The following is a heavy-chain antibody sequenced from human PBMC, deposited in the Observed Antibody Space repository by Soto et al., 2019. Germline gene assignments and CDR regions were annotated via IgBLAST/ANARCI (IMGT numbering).Heavy chain of an antibody. CDR3: AKDRRPYSSSSPFDY. Sequence: GGSLRLSCAASGFTFSSYAMSWVRQAPGKGLEWVSAISGSGGSTYYADSVKGRFTISRDNSKNTLYLQMNSLRADDTAVYYCAKDRRPYSSSSPFDYWGQGTLVTVSS. J-gene: IGHJ4*02. CDR1: GFTFSSYA. CDR2: ISGSGGST. D-gene: IGHD6-6*01. V-gene: IGHV3-23*01.